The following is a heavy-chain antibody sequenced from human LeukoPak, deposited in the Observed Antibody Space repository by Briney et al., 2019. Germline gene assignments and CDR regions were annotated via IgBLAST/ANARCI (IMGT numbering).Heavy chain of an antibody. CDR1: GFTFSSYA. CDR3: ARKRITMIVADY. J-gene: IGHJ4*02. D-gene: IGHD3-22*01. Sequence: GGSLRLSCAASGFTFSSYAMSCVRQAPGKGLEWVANIKQDGSEKYYVDSVKGRFTISRDNAKNSLYLQMNSLRAEDTAVYYCARKRITMIVADYWGQGTLVTVSS. CDR2: IKQDGSEK. V-gene: IGHV3-7*01.